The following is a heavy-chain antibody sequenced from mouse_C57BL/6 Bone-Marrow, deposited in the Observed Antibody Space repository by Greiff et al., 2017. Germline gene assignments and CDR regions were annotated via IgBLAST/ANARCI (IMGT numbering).Heavy chain of an antibody. Sequence: QVQLKQSGPGLVQPSQSLSITCTVSGFSLTSYGVHWVRQSPGKGLEWLGVIWSGGSTDYNAAFISRLSISTANPKSQDFFIMNSLQADDAAVYCCARLYYDDAMDYWGQGTSVTVSS. CDR1: GFSLTSYG. CDR2: IWSGGST. CDR3: ARLYYDDAMDY. J-gene: IGHJ4*01. D-gene: IGHD1-1*01. V-gene: IGHV2-2*01.